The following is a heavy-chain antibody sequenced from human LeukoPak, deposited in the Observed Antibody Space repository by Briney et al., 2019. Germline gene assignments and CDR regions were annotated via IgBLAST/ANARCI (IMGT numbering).Heavy chain of an antibody. CDR3: ARRDSSGWSYFDY. Sequence: PSETLSLTCTVSGGSISSSTYYWGWIRQPPGKGLEWIGSIYYSGSTYYNPSLNSRVTISVETSKNHFSLKLSSVTAADTAVYYCARRDSSGWSYFDYWGQGTLVTVSS. V-gene: IGHV4-39*02. J-gene: IGHJ4*02. CDR1: GGSISSSTYY. CDR2: IYYSGST. D-gene: IGHD6-19*01.